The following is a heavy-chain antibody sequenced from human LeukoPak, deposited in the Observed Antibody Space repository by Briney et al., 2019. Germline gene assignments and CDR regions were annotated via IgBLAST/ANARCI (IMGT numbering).Heavy chain of an antibody. Sequence: SETLSLTCAVYGGSFSGYYWSWIRQPPGKGLEWIGEINHSGSTNYNPSLKSRVTISADTSKNQYSLKLSSVTAADTAVYYCARTVGGLWGQGTLVTVSS. CDR1: GGSFSGYY. CDR2: INHSGST. CDR3: ARTVGGL. V-gene: IGHV4-34*01. J-gene: IGHJ4*02.